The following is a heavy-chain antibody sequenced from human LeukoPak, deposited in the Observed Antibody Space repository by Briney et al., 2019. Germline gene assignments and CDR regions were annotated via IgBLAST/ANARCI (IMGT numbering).Heavy chain of an antibody. CDR3: AKDRGRGVLAHAFDI. CDR1: GFTFSSYG. J-gene: IGHJ3*02. D-gene: IGHD2-8*01. CDR2: IRYDGSNK. V-gene: IGHV3-30*02. Sequence: PGGSLRLSCAASGFTFSSYGMHWVRQAPGKGLEWVAFIRYDGSNKYYADSVKGRFTISRDNSKNTLYLQMNSLRAEDTAVYYCAKDRGRGVLAHAFDIWGQGTMVTVSS.